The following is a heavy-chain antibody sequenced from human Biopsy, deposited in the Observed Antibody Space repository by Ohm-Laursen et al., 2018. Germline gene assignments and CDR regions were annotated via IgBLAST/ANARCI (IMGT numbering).Heavy chain of an antibody. CDR3: ARDYDTSGHYYVS. D-gene: IGHD3-22*01. V-gene: IGHV4-4*09. CDR2: IHHSGST. CDR1: GVSITAYY. J-gene: IGHJ5*02. Sequence: SETLSLTCTVSGVSITAYYWSWIRQPPGKGLECIGNIHHSGSTNYNPSLKSRLTISVDTSKNQFSLKLSSVTAADTAVYYCARDYDTSGHYYVSWGQGTLVTVSS.